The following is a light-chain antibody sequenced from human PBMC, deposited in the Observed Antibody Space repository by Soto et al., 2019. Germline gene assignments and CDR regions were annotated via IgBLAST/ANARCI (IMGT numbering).Light chain of an antibody. CDR2: VENSGSY. J-gene: IGLJ1*01. V-gene: IGLV4-60*03. CDR1: SGHSTYI. CDR3: ETWDSKTHV. Sequence: QSVLTQSSSASASLGSSVKLTCTLSSGHSTYIIAWHQQQPGKAPHYLMRVENSGSYNKGSGVPDRFSGSSSGADRCLTISNLQSEDEADYYCETWDSKTHVFGTGPKVNV.